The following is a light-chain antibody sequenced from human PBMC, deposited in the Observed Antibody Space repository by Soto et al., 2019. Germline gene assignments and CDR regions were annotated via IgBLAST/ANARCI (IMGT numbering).Light chain of an antibody. J-gene: IGLJ2*01. Sequence: QSALTQPASVSGSPGQSITISCTGTSSDVGSYNLVSWYQQHPGKAPKLMIYEGNKRPSGVSNRFSGSKSGNTASLTISGLQAEDEADYYCCSYAGSITWVFGGGTKLTVL. V-gene: IGLV2-23*01. CDR3: CSYAGSITWV. CDR2: EGN. CDR1: SSDVGSYNL.